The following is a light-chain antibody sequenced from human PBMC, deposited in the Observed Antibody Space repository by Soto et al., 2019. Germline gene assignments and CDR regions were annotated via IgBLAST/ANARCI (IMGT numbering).Light chain of an antibody. CDR1: QSVSSSY. CDR2: GAS. Sequence: EIVLTQSPGTLSLSPGERATLSCRASQSVSSSYLAWYQQNPGQAPRLLIYGASSRATGIPDRFSGSGSGTDFTLTISRLEPEDFAVYYCQQYDSSPVTFGQGTKVQMK. CDR3: QQYDSSPVT. V-gene: IGKV3-20*01. J-gene: IGKJ1*01.